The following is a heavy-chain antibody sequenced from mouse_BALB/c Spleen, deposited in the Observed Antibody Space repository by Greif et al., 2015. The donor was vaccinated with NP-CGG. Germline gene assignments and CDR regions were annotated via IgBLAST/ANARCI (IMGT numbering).Heavy chain of an antibody. V-gene: IGHV1-7*01. J-gene: IGHJ4*01. CDR2: INPSTGYT. CDR3: ARWKVSPGTGYAMTT. D-gene: IGHD4-1*01. CDR1: GYTFTSYW. Sequence: QVQLQQPGAELAKPGASVKMSCKASGYTFTSYWMHWVKQRPGQGLEWIGYINPSTGYTEYNQKFKDKATLTADKSSSTAYMQLSSLTSEDSAVYYCARWKVSPGTGYAMTTGVKEPQSPSPQ.